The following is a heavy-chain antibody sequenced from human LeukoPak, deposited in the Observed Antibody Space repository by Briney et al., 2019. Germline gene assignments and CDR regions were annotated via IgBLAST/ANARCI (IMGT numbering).Heavy chain of an antibody. J-gene: IGHJ4*02. V-gene: IGHV4-34*01. CDR2: INHSGGT. CDR3: ASSTKGYIYGSYYFDY. Sequence: SETLSLTCAVYGVSFSGYYWSWIRQPPGKGLEWIWEINHSGGTRYNPSLKSRITISVDTSHTHLSLRLTSVSAAGSVLYYCASSTKGYIYGSYYFDYWGQGTLVTVSS. CDR1: GVSFSGYY. D-gene: IGHD5-18*01.